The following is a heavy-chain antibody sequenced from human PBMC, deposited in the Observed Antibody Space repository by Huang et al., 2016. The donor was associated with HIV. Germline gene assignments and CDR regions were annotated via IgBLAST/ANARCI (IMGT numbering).Heavy chain of an antibody. CDR3: ARARGYYDSSVSYYFDY. Sequence: QVQLVQSGAEVKKPGSSVKVSCKASGGTFSSYAISWVRQAPGQGLEGMGGSIPIVGTANDAQKFQGRVTITADESTSTAYMELSSLRSEDTAVYYCARARGYYDSSVSYYFDYWGQGTLVTVSS. CDR2: SIPIVGTA. V-gene: IGHV1-69*13. J-gene: IGHJ4*02. D-gene: IGHD3-22*01. CDR1: GGTFSSYA.